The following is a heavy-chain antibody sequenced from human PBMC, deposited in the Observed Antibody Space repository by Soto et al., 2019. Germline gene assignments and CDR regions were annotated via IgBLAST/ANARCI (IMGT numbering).Heavy chain of an antibody. Sequence: PGGSLILSCAASGVTFSSYSMNWVRQAPGKGLEWVSYISSSSSTIYYADSVKGRFTVSRDNAKNSLYLQMNSLRDEDTAVYYCARGEHIVVVTAILCAFDIWGQGTMITVSS. CDR1: GVTFSSYS. V-gene: IGHV3-48*02. CDR2: ISSSSSTI. CDR3: ARGEHIVVVTAILCAFDI. D-gene: IGHD2-21*02. J-gene: IGHJ3*02.